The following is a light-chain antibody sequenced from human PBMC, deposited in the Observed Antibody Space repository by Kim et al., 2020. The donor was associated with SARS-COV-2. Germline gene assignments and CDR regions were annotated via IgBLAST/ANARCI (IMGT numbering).Light chain of an antibody. CDR2: DVT. Sequence: QSALTQPASVSGSPGQSIIISCAGTNNDIGAYNYVSWYQQHPGRAPKLIIYDVTYRPSGVSDRFSGSKSGNTASLTISGLQYDDETDYYCSSYSSSATVVFGTGTKVTVL. V-gene: IGLV2-14*01. CDR1: NNDIGAYNY. J-gene: IGLJ1*01. CDR3: SSYSSSATVV.